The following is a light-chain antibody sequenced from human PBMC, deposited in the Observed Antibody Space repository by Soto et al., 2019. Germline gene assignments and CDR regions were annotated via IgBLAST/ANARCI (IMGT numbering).Light chain of an antibody. CDR2: DAS. Sequence: DIQMTQSPSSLSASVGDRVTITCRASQSISSYLNWYQQKPGKAPKLLIYDASSFQSVVQARFSGSGSGTDFTLNISSLQPEDFATYYCQQSYSTPSTFGQGTKREIK. CDR1: QSISSY. J-gene: IGKJ2*01. V-gene: IGKV1-39*01. CDR3: QQSYSTPST.